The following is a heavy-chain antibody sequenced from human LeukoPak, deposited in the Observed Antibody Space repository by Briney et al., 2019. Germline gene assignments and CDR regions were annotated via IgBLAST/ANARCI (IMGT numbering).Heavy chain of an antibody. CDR3: ARERYYYDSSSEGNY. V-gene: IGHV4-39*01. CDR2: SYYSGNT. J-gene: IGHJ4*02. D-gene: IGHD3-22*01. CDR1: GGSISSSSYY. Sequence: SETLFLTCTVSGGSISSSSYYWGWMRQPPGEGLEWTGSSYYSGNTYFNPSLKSRVTISVDTSKNQFSLTVISGTAADTAGYYCARERYYYDSSSEGNYWGEGTLVTVSS.